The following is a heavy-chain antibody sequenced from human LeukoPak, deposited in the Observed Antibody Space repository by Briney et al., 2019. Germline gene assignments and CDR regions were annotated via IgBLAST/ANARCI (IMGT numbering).Heavy chain of an antibody. D-gene: IGHD3-3*01. Sequence: ASVTVSCKASGYTFTSYGISWVRQAPGQGLEWMGWISAYNGNTNYAQKLQGRVTMTTDTSTSTAYMELRSLRSDDTAVYYCARGRAGGYDFWSGYYVVDFDYWGQGTLVTVSS. CDR2: ISAYNGNT. J-gene: IGHJ4*02. V-gene: IGHV1-18*01. CDR3: ARGRAGGYDFWSGYYVVDFDY. CDR1: GYTFTSYG.